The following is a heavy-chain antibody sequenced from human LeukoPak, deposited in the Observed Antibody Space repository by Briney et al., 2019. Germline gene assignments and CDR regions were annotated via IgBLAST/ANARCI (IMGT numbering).Heavy chain of an antibody. CDR1: GPGFSSFV. CDR3: ARGQVDTTMIIGGWFDH. Sequence: GASVKVSCKTSGPGFSSFVIAWVRQAPGQGLEWLGWISPYTGHTNYAPKFRGRVTMTTDTPTRTVYMDLRSLRSDDTAVYYCARGQVDTTMIIGGWFDHWGQGTLVIVSS. D-gene: IGHD5-18*01. J-gene: IGHJ5*02. V-gene: IGHV1-18*04. CDR2: ISPYTGHT.